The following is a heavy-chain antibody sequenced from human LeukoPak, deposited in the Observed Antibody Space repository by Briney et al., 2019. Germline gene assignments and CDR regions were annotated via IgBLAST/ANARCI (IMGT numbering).Heavy chain of an antibody. CDR2: ISSSSSYI. J-gene: IGHJ4*02. D-gene: IGHD3-3*01. CDR1: GFTFSSYG. V-gene: IGHV3-21*01. Sequence: GRSLRLSCAASGFTFSSYGMNWVRQAPGKGLEWVSSISSSSSYIYYADSVKGRFTISRDNAKNSLYLQMNSLRAEDTAVYYCARDGSYDFWSGYQPFDYWGQGTLVTVSS. CDR3: ARDGSYDFWSGYQPFDY.